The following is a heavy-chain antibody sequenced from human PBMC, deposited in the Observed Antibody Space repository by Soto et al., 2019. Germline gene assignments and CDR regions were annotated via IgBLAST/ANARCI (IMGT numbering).Heavy chain of an antibody. CDR1: GFTFDDDA. Sequence: EVQLVESGGDLVQPGRSLRLSCAASGFTFDDDAMHWVRQVPGKGLEGVPGISWKSGNKGYADSVKGRFTISRANAKNFLDLEMNSLRAEDTALYYCAKEAGLVRFFDWLSNGLDVWGQGTAVTVS. D-gene: IGHD3-9*01. J-gene: IGHJ6*02. V-gene: IGHV3-9*01. CDR3: AKEAGLVRFFDWLSNGLDV. CDR2: ISWKSGNK.